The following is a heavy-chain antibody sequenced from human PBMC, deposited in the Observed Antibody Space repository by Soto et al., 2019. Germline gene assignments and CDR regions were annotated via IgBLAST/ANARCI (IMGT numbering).Heavy chain of an antibody. CDR2: ISYDGSNK. Sequence: RGSLRLSCAASGFTFSSYAMHWVRQAPGKGLEWVAVISYDGSNKYYADSVKGRFTISRDNSKNTLYLQMNSLRAEDTAVYYCARGGAGDIVSNAFWGQGTLVTVSS. D-gene: IGHD2-15*01. V-gene: IGHV3-30-3*01. CDR3: ARGGAGDIVSNAF. J-gene: IGHJ4*02. CDR1: GFTFSSYA.